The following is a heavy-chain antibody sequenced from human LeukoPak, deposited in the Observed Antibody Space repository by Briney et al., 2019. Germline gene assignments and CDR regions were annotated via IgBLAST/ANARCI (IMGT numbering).Heavy chain of an antibody. CDR3: ARGTLGAWGW. CDR1: GFTFSSYD. D-gene: IGHD6-19*01. CDR2: ISSSSNYI. J-gene: IGHJ4*02. Sequence: GGSLRLACAASGFTFSSYDMNWIRQAPGKGLEWVSSISSSSNYIHYADSVKGRFTISRDNAKNSLYLQMNSLRAEDTAVYFCARGTLGAWGWWGQGTLVTVSS. V-gene: IGHV3-21*01.